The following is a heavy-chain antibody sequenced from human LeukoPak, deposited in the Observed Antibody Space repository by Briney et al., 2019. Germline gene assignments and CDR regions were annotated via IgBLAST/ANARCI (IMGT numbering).Heavy chain of an antibody. V-gene: IGHV3-48*04. J-gene: IGHJ4*02. D-gene: IGHD5-12*01. CDR3: ARDRPESGYDNDY. CDR1: GFTFSSYW. Sequence: PGGSLRLSCAASGFTFSSYWMIWVRQAPGKGLEWLSYITSTSSTIFYADSVKGRFTISRDNAKNSLYLQMNSLRAEDTAVYYCARDRPESGYDNDYWGQETLVTVSS. CDR2: ITSTSSTI.